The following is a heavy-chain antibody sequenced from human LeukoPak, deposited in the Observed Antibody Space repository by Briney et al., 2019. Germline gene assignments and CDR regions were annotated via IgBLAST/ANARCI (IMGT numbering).Heavy chain of an antibody. J-gene: IGHJ3*02. CDR1: GFTFSSYD. V-gene: IGHV3-30-3*01. D-gene: IGHD2-8*02. Sequence: GGSLRLSCAASGFTFSSYDMHWVRQAPGKGLEWVAVISYDGSNKYNADSVKGRFTISRDNSKHSLYLQMTSLRAEDTAVYYCARLVALVAFDICGQGTMVTVSS. CDR3: ARLVALVAFDI. CDR2: ISYDGSNK.